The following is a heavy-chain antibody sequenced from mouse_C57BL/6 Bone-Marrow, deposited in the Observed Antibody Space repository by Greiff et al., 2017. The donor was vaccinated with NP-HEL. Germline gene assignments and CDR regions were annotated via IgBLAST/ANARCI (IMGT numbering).Heavy chain of an antibody. V-gene: IGHV1-4*01. CDR1: GYTFTSYT. D-gene: IGHD1-1*01. CDR3: ARSEYYGSTLFAY. J-gene: IGHJ3*01. CDR2: INPSSGYT. Sequence: VQLQQSGAELARPGASVKMSCRASGYTFTSYTMHWVKQRPGQGLEWIGYINPSSGYTKYNQKFKDKATLTADKSSSTAYMQLSSLTSEDSAVYYCARSEYYGSTLFAYWGQGTLVTVSA.